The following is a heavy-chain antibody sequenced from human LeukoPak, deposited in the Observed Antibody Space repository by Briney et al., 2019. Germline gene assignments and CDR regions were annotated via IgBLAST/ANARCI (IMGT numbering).Heavy chain of an antibody. J-gene: IGHJ5*02. CDR2: IIPIFGTA. D-gene: IGHD3-22*01. V-gene: IGHV1-69*05. CDR3: AREGGGDSSGYTNWFDP. Sequence: SVKVSCRASGGTFSSYAISWVRQAPGQGLEWMGGIIPIFGTANYAQKFQGRVTITTDESTSTAYMELSSLRSEDTAVYYCAREGGGDSSGYTNWFDPWGQGTLVTVSS. CDR1: GGTFSSYA.